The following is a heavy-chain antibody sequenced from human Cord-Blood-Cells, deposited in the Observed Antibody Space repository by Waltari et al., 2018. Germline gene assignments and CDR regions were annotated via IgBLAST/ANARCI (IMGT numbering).Heavy chain of an antibody. CDR3: ARGGIEYSSSLVNPYYFDY. D-gene: IGHD6-6*01. V-gene: IGHV1-2*02. CDR1: GYTFTGYY. J-gene: IGHJ4*02. Sequence: QVQLVQSGAEVKKPGASVKVSCKASGYTFTGYYMHWVRQAPGQGLEWMGWINPNSGGTNYAQKFQGRDTMTRDTSISTAYMELSRLRSDDTAVYYCARGGIEYSSSLVNPYYFDYWGQGTLVTVSS. CDR2: INPNSGGT.